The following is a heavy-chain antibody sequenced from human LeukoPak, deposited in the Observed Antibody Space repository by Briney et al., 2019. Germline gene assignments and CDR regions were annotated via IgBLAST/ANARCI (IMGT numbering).Heavy chain of an antibody. J-gene: IGHJ6*02. CDR1: TFTVSSNY. V-gene: IGHV3-53*01. CDR2: IYTGGST. D-gene: IGHD4-23*01. CDR3: AKALRAYGGNSPYYYYAMDV. Sequence: PGGSLRLSCAASTFTVSSNYMNWVRQAPGEGLDWVSVIYTGGSTYYADSVKGRFTISRDSSKNTLYLQMNSLRAEDTAIFYCAKALRAYGGNSPYYYYAMDVWGQGTTVTVSS.